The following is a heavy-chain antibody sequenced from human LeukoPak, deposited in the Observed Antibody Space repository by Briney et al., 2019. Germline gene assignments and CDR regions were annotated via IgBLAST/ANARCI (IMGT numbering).Heavy chain of an antibody. CDR1: GYTFSDYY. D-gene: IGHD5-12*01. CDR3: AREDSGYDYDAFDI. V-gene: IGHV3-11*04. CDR2: ISSSGSTI. Sequence: SCKASGYTFSDYYMSWIRQAPGKGLEWVSYISSSGSTIYYADSVKGRFTISRDNAKNSLYLQMNSLRAEDTAVYYCAREDSGYDYDAFDIWGQGTMVTVSS. J-gene: IGHJ3*02.